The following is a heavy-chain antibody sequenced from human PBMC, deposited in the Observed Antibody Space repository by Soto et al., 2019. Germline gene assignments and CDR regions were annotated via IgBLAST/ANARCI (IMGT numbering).Heavy chain of an antibody. Sequence: GESLKISCEGSGYRFISYWITWVRQMPGKGLEWMGRIDPSDSFVNYSPSFEGHVTMSVDKSINTAYLQWSSLKASDSAIFYCARLPRDSVTDPHFDYWGQAPLVTVPS. CDR2: IDPSDSFV. V-gene: IGHV5-10-1*01. CDR1: GYRFISYW. D-gene: IGHD2-21*02. CDR3: ARLPRDSVTDPHFDY. J-gene: IGHJ4*02.